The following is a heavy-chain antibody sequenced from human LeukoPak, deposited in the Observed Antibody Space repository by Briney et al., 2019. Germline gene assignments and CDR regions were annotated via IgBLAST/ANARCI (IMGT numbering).Heavy chain of an antibody. CDR3: ATPAGSSGWHPNWFNP. D-gene: IGHD6-19*01. CDR1: GGSFSGYY. J-gene: IGHJ5*02. CDR2: INHSGST. V-gene: IGHV4-34*01. Sequence: PSETLSLTCAVYGGSFSGYYWSWIRQPPGKGLEWIGEINHSGSTNYNPSLKSRVTISVDTSKNQFSLKLSSVTAADTAVYYCATPAGSSGWHPNWFNPWGQGTLVTVSS.